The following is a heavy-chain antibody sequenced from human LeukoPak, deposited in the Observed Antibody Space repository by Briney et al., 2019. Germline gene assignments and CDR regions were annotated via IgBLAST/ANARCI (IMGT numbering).Heavy chain of an antibody. D-gene: IGHD2-2*01. CDR2: IYYSGST. CDR3: AKVNGVTADRPDDS. J-gene: IGHJ4*02. V-gene: IGHV4-59*01. Sequence: SETLSLTCAVSGGSISSYYWSWIRQPPGKGLEWIGYIYYSGSTNYNPSLKSRVTISVDTSKNQFSLKLLSVTAADTAVYYCAKVNGVTADRPDDSWGQGTLVTVSS. CDR1: GGSISSYY.